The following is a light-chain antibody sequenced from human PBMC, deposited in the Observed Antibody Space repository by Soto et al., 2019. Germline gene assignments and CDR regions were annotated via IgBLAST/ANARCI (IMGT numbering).Light chain of an antibody. CDR2: DAS. Sequence: DIQMTQSPSTLSASVGDRFTITCRASQSISSWLAWYQQKPGKAPKLLIYDASSLESGVPSRFSGSGSGTEFTLTISSLQPDDFAAYYCQQYNSYSVTFGQGTKVEIE. CDR3: QQYNSYSVT. J-gene: IGKJ1*01. V-gene: IGKV1-5*01. CDR1: QSISSW.